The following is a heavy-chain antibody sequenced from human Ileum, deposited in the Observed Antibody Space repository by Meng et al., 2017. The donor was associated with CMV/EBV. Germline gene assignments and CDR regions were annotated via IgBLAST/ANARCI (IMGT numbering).Heavy chain of an antibody. D-gene: IGHD5-24*01. CDR2: IHPSGST. J-gene: IGHJ4*02. V-gene: IGHV4-34*01. CDR1: GGSSSGYY. CDR3: SRGEDAYKSGRY. Sequence: QVTSQLWGAGLLKPSETLSLTCAVFGGSSSGYYLNWIRQPPGKGLEWIGEIHPSGSTVYNPSLKNRVSISLDTSRNQFSLRLTSVTAADTAVYYCSRGEDAYKSGRYWGQGTLVTVSS.